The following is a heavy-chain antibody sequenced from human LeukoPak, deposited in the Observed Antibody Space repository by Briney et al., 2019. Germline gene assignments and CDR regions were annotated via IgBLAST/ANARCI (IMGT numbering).Heavy chain of an antibody. CDR2: IYTSGST. D-gene: IGHD3-10*01. J-gene: IGHJ4*02. V-gene: IGHV4-4*07. CDR1: GGSISSYY. CDR3: ARHRALITMVRGVIIGYFDY. Sequence: PSETLSLTCTVSGGSISSYYWSWLRQPAGKGLEWIGRIYTSGSTNYNPSLKSRVTMSVDTSKNQFSLKLSSVTAAGTAVYYCARHRALITMVRGVIIGYFDYWGQGTLVTVSS.